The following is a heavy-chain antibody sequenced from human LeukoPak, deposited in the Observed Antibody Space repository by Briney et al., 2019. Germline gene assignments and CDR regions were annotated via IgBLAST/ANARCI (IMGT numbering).Heavy chain of an antibody. J-gene: IGHJ4*02. Sequence: SETLSLTCAVSGGSLSGYYWTWIRQPPGKGLEWIGEINHSGSTNYNPSLKSRVTISVDTSKKQFSLNLNSVTAADTAVYYCASITFGGVLDYWGQGTLVTVSS. CDR2: INHSGST. V-gene: IGHV4-34*01. D-gene: IGHD3-16*01. CDR1: GGSLSGYY. CDR3: ASITFGGVLDY.